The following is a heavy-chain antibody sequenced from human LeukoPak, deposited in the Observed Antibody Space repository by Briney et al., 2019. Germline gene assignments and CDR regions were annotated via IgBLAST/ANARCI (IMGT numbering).Heavy chain of an antibody. Sequence: ASVKVSCKASGGTFSSYAISWVRQAPGQGLEWMGWISAYNGNTNYAQKLQGRVTMTTDTSTSTAYMELRSLRSDDTAVYYCARNYYGSLHLYYFDYWGQGTLVTVSS. J-gene: IGHJ4*02. CDR2: ISAYNGNT. V-gene: IGHV1-18*01. D-gene: IGHD3-10*01. CDR3: ARNYYGSLHLYYFDY. CDR1: GGTFSSYA.